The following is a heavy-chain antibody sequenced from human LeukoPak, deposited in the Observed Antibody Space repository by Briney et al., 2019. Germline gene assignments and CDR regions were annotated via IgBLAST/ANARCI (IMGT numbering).Heavy chain of an antibody. CDR1: GFTVSFYA. J-gene: IGHJ4*02. Sequence: PGGSLRLSCAASGFTVSFYAMSWVRQAPGKGLEWVAVISYDGSNKYYADSVKGRFTISRDNSKNTLYLQMNSLRAEDTAVYYCAKDRRTYYYDSSGYSDYWGQGTLVTVSS. CDR3: AKDRRTYYYDSSGYSDY. V-gene: IGHV3-30*18. D-gene: IGHD3-22*01. CDR2: ISYDGSNK.